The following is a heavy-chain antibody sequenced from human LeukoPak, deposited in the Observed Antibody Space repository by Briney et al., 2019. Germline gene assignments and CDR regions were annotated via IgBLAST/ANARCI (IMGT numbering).Heavy chain of an antibody. CDR3: ARGRGYCSNTSCYLFDY. Sequence: SETLSLTCNVSGASVSSGSYYWGWIRQPPGKGLEWIGYTYYSGTTNYNPSLKSRVTMSVDPSKNQFSLRLSSVTAADTAVYYCARGRGYCSNTSCYLFDYWGQGTLVTVSS. CDR1: GASVSSGSYY. D-gene: IGHD2-2*01. V-gene: IGHV4-61*01. J-gene: IGHJ4*02. CDR2: TYYSGTT.